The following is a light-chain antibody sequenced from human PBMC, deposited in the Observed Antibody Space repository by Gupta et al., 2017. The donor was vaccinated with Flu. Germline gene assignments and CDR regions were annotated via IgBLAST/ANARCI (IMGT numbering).Light chain of an antibody. Sequence: EIVLTQSPATLSSSPGERATLSCRASQTVDSYLAWYQQKPGQAPRLLIYDTSNRATGIPARFSGSGSGTDFTLTISSREPEDFAIYYCQHRSHWPPDTFGQGTKLEIK. V-gene: IGKV3-11*01. J-gene: IGKJ2*01. CDR3: QHRSHWPPDT. CDR1: QTVDSY. CDR2: DTS.